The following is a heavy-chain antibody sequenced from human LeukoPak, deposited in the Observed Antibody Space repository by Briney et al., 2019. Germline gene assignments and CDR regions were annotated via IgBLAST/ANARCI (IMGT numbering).Heavy chain of an antibody. V-gene: IGHV3-30*18. CDR2: ISYDGSKV. CDR1: GYTFSNYG. CDR3: AKDDAGLPDY. D-gene: IGHD2-15*01. J-gene: IGHJ4*02. Sequence: GALRLSCSASGYTFSNYGMHWGRQGPGKGLEWVAVISYDGSKVFYGDFGKGRFTISRDDSRDTVYLQMHSLRVEDMAVYYCAKDDAGLPDYWGQGTLVTVSS.